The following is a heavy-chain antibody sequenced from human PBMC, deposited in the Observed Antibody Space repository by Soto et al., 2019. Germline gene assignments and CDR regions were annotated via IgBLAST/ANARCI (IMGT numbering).Heavy chain of an antibody. V-gene: IGHV3-15*07. J-gene: IGHJ6*02. CDR1: GFTFSNAW. Sequence: GGSLRLSCAASGFTFSNAWMNWVRQAPGKGLEWVGRIKSKTDGGTTDYAAPVKGRFTISRDDSKNTLYLQMNSLKTEDTAVYYCTTETETTVTTYPDYYGMDVWGQGTTVTVSS. CDR2: IKSKTDGGTT. D-gene: IGHD4-17*01. CDR3: TTETETTVTTYPDYYGMDV.